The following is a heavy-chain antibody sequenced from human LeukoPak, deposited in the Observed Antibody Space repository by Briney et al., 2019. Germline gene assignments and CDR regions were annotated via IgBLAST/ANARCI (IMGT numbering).Heavy chain of an antibody. J-gene: IGHJ4*02. CDR2: IRYDGSNK. CDR3: AKDRGASEYYFDY. Sequence: GGSLRLSCAASGFTFRSYGMHWVRQAPGKGLEWVTFIRYDGSNKYYADSVKGRFTISRDNSKNTLYLQMNSLRAEDTAVYYCAKDRGASEYYFDYWGQGTLVTVSS. V-gene: IGHV3-30*02. D-gene: IGHD3-10*01. CDR1: GFTFRSYG.